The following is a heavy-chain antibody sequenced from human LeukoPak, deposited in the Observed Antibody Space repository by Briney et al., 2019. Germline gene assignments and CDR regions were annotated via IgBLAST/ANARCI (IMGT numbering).Heavy chain of an antibody. Sequence: PGGSLRLSCAASGFTVSSNYMSWVRQAPGKGLEWVANIKQDGSEKYYVDSVKGRFTISRDNAKNSLYLQMNSLRAEDTAVYYCARDRVVRGVTGRWYYYGMDVWGKGTTVTVSS. CDR3: ARDRVVRGVTGRWYYYGMDV. CDR1: GFTVSSNY. V-gene: IGHV3-7*03. CDR2: IKQDGSEK. J-gene: IGHJ6*04. D-gene: IGHD3-10*01.